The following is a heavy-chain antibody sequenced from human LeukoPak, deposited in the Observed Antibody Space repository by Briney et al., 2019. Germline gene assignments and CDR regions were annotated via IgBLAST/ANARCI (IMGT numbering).Heavy chain of an antibody. CDR1: GFTFSSYW. Sequence: GGSLRLSCAASGFTFSSYWMHWVRQAPGKGLVWVSRINGDGSSTSYADSVKGRFTISRDNAKNTLYLQMNSLRAEDTAVYYCARGQFTILDYWGQGTLVTVSS. J-gene: IGHJ4*02. CDR3: ARGQFTILDY. CDR2: INGDGSST. V-gene: IGHV3-74*01. D-gene: IGHD3-3*01.